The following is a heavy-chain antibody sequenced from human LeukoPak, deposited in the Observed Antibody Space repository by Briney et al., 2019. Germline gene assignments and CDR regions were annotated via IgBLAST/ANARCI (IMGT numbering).Heavy chain of an antibody. Sequence: GRSLRLSCAASGFTFSSYGMHWVRQAPGKGLEWVAVISYDGSNKYYADSVKGRFTISRDNSKNTLYLQMNSLRAEDTAVYYCAKAISSSWYRGIDYWGQGILVTVSS. J-gene: IGHJ4*02. CDR3: AKAISSSWYRGIDY. CDR2: ISYDGSNK. V-gene: IGHV3-30*18. CDR1: GFTFSSYG. D-gene: IGHD6-13*01.